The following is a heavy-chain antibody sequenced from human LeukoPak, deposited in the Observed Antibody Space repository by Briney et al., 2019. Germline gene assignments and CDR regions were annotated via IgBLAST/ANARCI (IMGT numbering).Heavy chain of an antibody. V-gene: IGHV4-31*01. J-gene: IGHJ4*02. CDR1: GVSISSGGYY. CDR2: IYYSGST. D-gene: IGHD4-11*01. CDR3: TRGPVRDYSNY. Sequence: PSETLSLTCTVSGVSISSGGYYWSSIRQHPGKGLEWIGYIYYSGSTYYNPSLKSLLTISLDTSNNQFSLKLSSVTAADTAVYYCTRGPVRDYSNYWGQGTLVTVSS.